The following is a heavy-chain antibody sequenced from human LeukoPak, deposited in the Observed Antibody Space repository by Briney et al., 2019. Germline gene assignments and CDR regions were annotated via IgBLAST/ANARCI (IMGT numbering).Heavy chain of an antibody. J-gene: IGHJ5*02. Sequence: SETLSLTCTVSGDSISSYHWSWIRQPPGKGLEWIGFVHYSGSTRYNPSLKSRVTMSVDTPKNQFFLKLSSVTAADTAVYYCAREAGYCSSTNCYSWFDPWGQGTLVAVSS. D-gene: IGHD2-2*01. CDR3: AREAGYCSSTNCYSWFDP. CDR1: GDSISSYH. CDR2: VHYSGST. V-gene: IGHV4-59*01.